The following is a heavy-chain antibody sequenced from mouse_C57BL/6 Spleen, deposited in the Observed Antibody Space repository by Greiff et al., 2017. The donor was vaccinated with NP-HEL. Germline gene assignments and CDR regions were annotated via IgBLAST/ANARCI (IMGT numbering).Heavy chain of an antibody. D-gene: IGHD2-4*01. CDR1: GYAFSSSW. Sequence: QVQLQQSGPELVKPGASVKISCKASGYAFSSSWMNWVKQRPGKGLEWIGRIYPGDGDTNYNGKFKGKATLTADKSSSTAYMQLSSLTSEDSAVYFCARVGGLRQGWYFDVWGTRTTVTVSS. V-gene: IGHV1-82*01. CDR2: IYPGDGDT. CDR3: ARVGGLRQGWYFDV. J-gene: IGHJ1*03.